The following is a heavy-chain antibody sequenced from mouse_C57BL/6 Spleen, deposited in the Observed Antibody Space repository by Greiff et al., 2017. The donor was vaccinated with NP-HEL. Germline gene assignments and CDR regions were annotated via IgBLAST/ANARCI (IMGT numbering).Heavy chain of an antibody. D-gene: IGHD1-1*01. Sequence: QVQLQQPGAELVKPGASVKLSCKASGYTFTSYWMQWVKQRPGQGLEWIGEIDPSDSYTNYNQKFKGKATLTVDTSSSTAYMQLSSLTSEDSAVYYCAREGITTVVATRRSYYFDYWGQGTTLTVSS. J-gene: IGHJ2*01. CDR3: AREGITTVVATRRSYYFDY. V-gene: IGHV1-50*01. CDR2: IDPSDSYT. CDR1: GYTFTSYW.